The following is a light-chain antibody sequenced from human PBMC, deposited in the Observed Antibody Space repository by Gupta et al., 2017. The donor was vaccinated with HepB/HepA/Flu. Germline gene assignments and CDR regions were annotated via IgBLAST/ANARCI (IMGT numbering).Light chain of an antibody. CDR1: QSLLDSNGKTY. J-gene: IGKJ1*01. CDR2: EVF. CDR3: LQTIQLPWT. V-gene: IGKV2D-29*01. Sequence: DIVMTQTQISLSVTPGQPASISCKSSQSLLDSNGKTYLFWYLQKAGQPPQLLIYEVFNRFSGVPDRFSGSGSGTDFTLKISRVEAEDVGVYYCLQTIQLPWTFGQGTKVEIK.